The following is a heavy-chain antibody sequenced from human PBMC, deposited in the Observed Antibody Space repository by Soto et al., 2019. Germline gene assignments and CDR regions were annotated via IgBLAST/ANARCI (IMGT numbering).Heavy chain of an antibody. CDR3: AREGVVTRVYDDYYYFDY. CDR1: GGSISSGDYY. V-gene: IGHV4-30-4*01. CDR2: IYYSGST. Sequence: KTSETLSLTCTVSGGSISSGDYYWSWIRQPPGKGLEWIGYIYYSGSTYYNPSLKSRVTISVDTSKNQFSLKLSSVTAADTAVYYCAREGVVTRVYDDYYYFDYWGQGTLVTVSS. D-gene: IGHD2-21*02. J-gene: IGHJ4*02.